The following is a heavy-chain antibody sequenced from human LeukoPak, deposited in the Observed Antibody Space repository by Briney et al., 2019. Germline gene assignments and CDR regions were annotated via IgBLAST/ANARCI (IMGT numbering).Heavy chain of an antibody. Sequence: SETLSLTCVVSGYSISNDYYWGWIRQPPGKGLEWIGNIYHSGGSYYNPSLKSRVTILVDTSKNQFTLKLSSVTAADTAVYYCAKAGTTGIHHWFDPWGQGNLVTVSS. D-gene: IGHD1-1*01. CDR2: IYHSGGS. V-gene: IGHV4-38-2*01. CDR3: AKAGTTGIHHWFDP. J-gene: IGHJ5*02. CDR1: GYSISNDYY.